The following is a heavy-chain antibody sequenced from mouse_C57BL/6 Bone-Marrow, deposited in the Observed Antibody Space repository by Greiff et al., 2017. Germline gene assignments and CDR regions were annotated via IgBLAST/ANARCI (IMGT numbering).Heavy chain of an antibody. CDR1: GYTFTNYW. J-gene: IGHJ4*01. CDR3: ARSYDYDHYTMDF. Sequence: VQLQQPGAELVKPGASVKLSCKASGYTFTNYWMHWVKQRPGQGLEWIGMMHPNGGSPDYNEKFKSEATLSVDKSSTTAYLELSSLTSEYSAVYYGARSYDYDHYTMDFWGQGTSVTVSS. CDR2: MHPNGGSP. V-gene: IGHV1-64*01. D-gene: IGHD2-4*01.